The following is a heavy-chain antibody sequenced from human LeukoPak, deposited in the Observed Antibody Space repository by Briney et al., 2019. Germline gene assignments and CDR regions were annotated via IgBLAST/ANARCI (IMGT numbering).Heavy chain of an antibody. V-gene: IGHV3-7*01. J-gene: IGHJ5*02. CDR3: GRFGYVSAVDT. D-gene: IGHD2-15*01. Sequence: GGSLRLSCGASGFAFSSYWMTWLRQAPGKGLEFVANIEPAGSATYYADSVKGRFTISRDNTKNLLCLQMNSLTAEDSAVYHCGRFGYVSAVDTWGQGALVTVSS. CDR1: GFAFSSYW. CDR2: IEPAGSAT.